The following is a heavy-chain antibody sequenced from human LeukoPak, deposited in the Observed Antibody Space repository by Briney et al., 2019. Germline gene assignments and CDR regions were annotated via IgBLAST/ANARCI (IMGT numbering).Heavy chain of an antibody. J-gene: IGHJ6*03. CDR2: IYSGGST. V-gene: IGHV3-53*01. D-gene: IGHD3-10*01. Sequence: PGGSLRLSCVASGFTVSSNYMSWVRQAPGKGLEWVSVIYSGGSTYYADSVKGRFTTSRDNSKNTLYLQMNSLRAEDTAVYYCASGSGSYRTPYYYMDVWGTGTTVTVSS. CDR1: GFTVSSNY. CDR3: ASGSGSYRTPYYYMDV.